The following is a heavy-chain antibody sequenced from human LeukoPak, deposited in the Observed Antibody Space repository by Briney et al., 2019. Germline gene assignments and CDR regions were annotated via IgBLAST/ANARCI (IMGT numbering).Heavy chain of an antibody. CDR2: IIPIFGTA. V-gene: IGHV1-69*13. J-gene: IGHJ2*01. D-gene: IGHD5-24*01. CDR3: ARAPRWLQSRGNWYFDL. CDR1: GYTFTSYA. Sequence: ASVKVSCKASGYTFTSYAMNWVRQAPGQGLEWMRGIIPIFGTANYAQKFQGRVTITADESTSTAYMELSSLRSEDTAVYYCARAPRWLQSRGNWYFDLWGRGTLVTVSS.